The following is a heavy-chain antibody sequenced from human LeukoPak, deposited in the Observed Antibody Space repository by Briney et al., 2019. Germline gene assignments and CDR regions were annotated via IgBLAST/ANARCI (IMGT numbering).Heavy chain of an antibody. D-gene: IGHD6-19*01. CDR1: GGSISSGGYS. V-gene: IGHV4-30-2*01. CDR2: IYHSGST. J-gene: IGHJ4*02. CDR3: ARELSGGNYFDY. Sequence: PSETLSLTCAVSGGSISSGGYSWSWIRQPPGKGLEWIGYIYHSGSTCYNPSLKSRVTISVDRSKNQFSLKLSSVTAADTAVYYCARELSGGNYFDYWGQGTLVTVSS.